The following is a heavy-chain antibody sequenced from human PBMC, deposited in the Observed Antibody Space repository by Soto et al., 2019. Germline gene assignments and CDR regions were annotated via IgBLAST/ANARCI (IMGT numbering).Heavy chain of an antibody. V-gene: IGHV3-74*01. CDR3: VRGAPFDC. CDR2: INSDGSSA. CDR1: GFTFSSYW. J-gene: IGHJ4*02. Sequence: EEQLVESGGGLVQPGGSLTLSCAASGFTFSSYWMHWVRQDPGKGLVWVSRINSDGSSADYADSVKGRFTISRDNAKSTLYLQMNSLRAEDTTVYYCVRGAPFDCWGQGTLVTVSS.